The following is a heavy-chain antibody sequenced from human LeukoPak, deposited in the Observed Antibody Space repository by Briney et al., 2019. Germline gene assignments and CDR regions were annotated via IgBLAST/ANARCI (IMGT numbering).Heavy chain of an antibody. CDR3: ARDSLRTAIAAAGGNWFDP. CDR1: GYTFTNYL. V-gene: IGHV1-46*01. J-gene: IGHJ5*02. CDR2: INPSGGST. D-gene: IGHD6-25*01. Sequence: ASVKVSCKASGYTFTNYLMHWVRQAPGQGLEWVGTINPSGGSTTYAQKFQGRVTMTRDTSTSTVYMDLNSLRSEDTAVYYCARDSLRTAIAAAGGNWFDPWGQGTLVTVSS.